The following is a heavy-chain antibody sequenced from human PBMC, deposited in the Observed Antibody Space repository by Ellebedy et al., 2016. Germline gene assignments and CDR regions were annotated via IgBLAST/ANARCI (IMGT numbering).Heavy chain of an antibody. Sequence: SETLSLTXTVSGGSISSSSYYWGWIRQPPGKGLEWIGSIYYSGSTYYNPSLKSRVTISVDTSKNQFSLKLSSVTAADTAVYYCARAGLRFLEWFAFDIWGQGTMVTVSS. CDR3: ARAGLRFLEWFAFDI. V-gene: IGHV4-39*07. CDR1: GGSISSSSYY. J-gene: IGHJ3*02. CDR2: IYYSGST. D-gene: IGHD3-3*01.